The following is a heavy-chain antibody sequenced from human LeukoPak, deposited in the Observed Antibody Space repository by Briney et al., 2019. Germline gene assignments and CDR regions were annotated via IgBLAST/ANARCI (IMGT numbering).Heavy chain of an antibody. CDR1: GYTFSDYW. Sequence: AESLKISCQGSGYTFSDYWIVWVRQLPGKGLEWMGIIYPGDSDTRYSPSFQGRVTISVEKTSKTAYLQWSSLEASDTAMYYCARSFSYYYGSGSLKNWFDPWGQGTLVTVSS. J-gene: IGHJ5*02. V-gene: IGHV5-51*01. CDR2: IYPGDSDT. D-gene: IGHD3-10*01. CDR3: ARSFSYYYGSGSLKNWFDP.